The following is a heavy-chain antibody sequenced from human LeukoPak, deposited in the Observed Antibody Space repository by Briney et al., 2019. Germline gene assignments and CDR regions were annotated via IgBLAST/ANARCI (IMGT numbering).Heavy chain of an antibody. J-gene: IGHJ4*02. CDR2: ISYDGSNK. D-gene: IGHD3-10*01. Sequence: GGSPRLSCAASGFTFSSYAMHWVRQAPGKGLEWVAVISYDGSNKYYADPVKGRFTISRDNSKNTLYLQMNSLRAEDTAVYYCAKESTGLLWFGELLWDFDYRGQGTLVTVSS. CDR3: AKESTGLLWFGELLWDFDY. CDR1: GFTFSSYA. V-gene: IGHV3-30-3*01.